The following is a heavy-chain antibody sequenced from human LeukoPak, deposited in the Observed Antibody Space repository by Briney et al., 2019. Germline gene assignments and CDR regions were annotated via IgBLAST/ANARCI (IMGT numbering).Heavy chain of an antibody. D-gene: IGHD3-10*01. CDR1: GYXFTGYY. J-gene: IGHJ4*02. Sequence: ASVKVSCKASGYXFTGYYIHWVRQAPGQGLEWMGWINPNSGGTNYAQKFQGRVTMTRDTSISTAYMELSRLRSDDTAVYYCARVSHYYGSGSYYNYWGQGTLVTVSS. V-gene: IGHV1-2*02. CDR2: INPNSGGT. CDR3: ARVSHYYGSGSYYNY.